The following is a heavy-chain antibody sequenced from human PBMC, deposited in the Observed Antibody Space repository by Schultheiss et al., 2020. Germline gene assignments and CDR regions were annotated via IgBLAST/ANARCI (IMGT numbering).Heavy chain of an antibody. CDR3: ARDQPEYSSSWLGLFWFDP. D-gene: IGHD6-13*01. CDR1: GGSISSGSYY. J-gene: IGHJ5*02. CDR2: IYTSGST. V-gene: IGHV4-61*02. Sequence: SQTLSLTCTVSGGSISSGSYYWSWIRQPAGKGLEWIGRIYTSGSTNYNPSLKSRVTISVDTSKNQFSLKLSSVTAADTAVYYCARDQPEYSSSWLGLFWFDPWGQGTLVTV.